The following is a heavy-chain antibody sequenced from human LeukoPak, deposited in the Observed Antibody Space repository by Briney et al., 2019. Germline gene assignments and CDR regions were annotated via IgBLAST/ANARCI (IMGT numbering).Heavy chain of an antibody. CDR3: ARTTEGGYTYGYFYYYYMDV. CDR1: GGSFSGYY. V-gene: IGHV4-59*01. J-gene: IGHJ6*03. CDR2: IYYSGST. D-gene: IGHD5-18*01. Sequence: SETLSLTCAVYGGSFSGYYWSWIRQPPGKGLEWIGYIYYSGSTNYNPSLKSRVTISVGTSKNQFSLKLTSVTAADTAVYYCARTTEGGYTYGYFYYYYMDVWGKGTTVTISS.